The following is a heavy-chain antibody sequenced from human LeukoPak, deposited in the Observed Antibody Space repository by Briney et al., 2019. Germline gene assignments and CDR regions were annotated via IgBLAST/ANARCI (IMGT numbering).Heavy chain of an antibody. CDR1: GGSISSGGYY. J-gene: IGHJ4*02. D-gene: IGHD6-6*01. Sequence: SQTLSLTCTVSGGSISSGGYYWSWIRQHPGKGLEWIGYIYYSGSTNYNPSLKSRVTISVDTSKNQFSLKLSSVTAADTAVYYCARANLYSSSSTPFDYWGQGTLVTVSS. V-gene: IGHV4-31*03. CDR3: ARANLYSSSSTPFDY. CDR2: IYYSGST.